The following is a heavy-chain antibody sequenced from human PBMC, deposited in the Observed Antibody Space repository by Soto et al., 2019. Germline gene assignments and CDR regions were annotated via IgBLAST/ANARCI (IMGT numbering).Heavy chain of an antibody. CDR1: GVSITSYY. D-gene: IGHD3-22*01. Sequence: PSETLSLTCSVSGVSITSYYWSWIRQSAGGGLEWMGRINTDGLSTYSPSFKSRLTMSLDTSKNQVSLRLISVTAADTAVYYCAKGTPLLYYHDSSGYYFDYWGQGTLVTVSS. V-gene: IGHV4-4*07. CDR2: INTDGLS. J-gene: IGHJ4*02. CDR3: AKGTPLLYYHDSSGYYFDY.